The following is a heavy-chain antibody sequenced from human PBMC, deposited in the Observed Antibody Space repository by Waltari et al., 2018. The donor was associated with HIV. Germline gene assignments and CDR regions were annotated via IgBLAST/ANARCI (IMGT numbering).Heavy chain of an antibody. CDR2: INPNSGGT. V-gene: IGHV1-2*02. CDR1: GYTFTGYY. CDR3: ARTMVRGVILLGGMDV. Sequence: QVQLVQSGAEVKKPGASVKVSCKASGYTFTGYYMHCVRPAPGQGLEWMGWINPNSGGTNYAQKFQGRVTMTRDTSISTAYMELSRLRSDDTAVYYCARTMVRGVILLGGMDVWGQGTTVTVSS. D-gene: IGHD3-10*01. J-gene: IGHJ6*02.